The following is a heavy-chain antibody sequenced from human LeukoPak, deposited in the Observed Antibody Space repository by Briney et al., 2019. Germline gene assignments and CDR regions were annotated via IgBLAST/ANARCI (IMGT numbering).Heavy chain of an antibody. V-gene: IGHV3-30*04. J-gene: IGHJ4*02. D-gene: IGHD1-14*01. CDR2: ISYDGSNK. CDR3: AKDLTGYFDY. Sequence: GGSLRLSCAASGFTFSSYAMHWVRQAPGKGLEWVAVISYDGSNKYYADSVKGRFTISRDNSKNTLYLQMNSLRAEDTAVYYCAKDLTGYFDYWGQGTLVTVSS. CDR1: GFTFSSYA.